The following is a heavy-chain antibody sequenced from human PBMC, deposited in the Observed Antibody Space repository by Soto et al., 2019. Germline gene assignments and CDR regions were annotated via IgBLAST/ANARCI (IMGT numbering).Heavy chain of an antibody. V-gene: IGHV4-30-2*01. CDR3: ARDRGVPAAYNWFDP. CDR1: GDAIFSGGYS. D-gene: IGHD2-2*01. CDR2: IYHSGST. J-gene: IGHJ5*02. Sequence: SETLSLTCAVSGDAIFSGGYSCNCIRQPPWNGLELIGYIYHSGSTDYNPSLKSRVTILVDRSKNQFSLKLRSVTAADTAVYYCARDRGVPAAYNWFDPWGQGTLVTVSS.